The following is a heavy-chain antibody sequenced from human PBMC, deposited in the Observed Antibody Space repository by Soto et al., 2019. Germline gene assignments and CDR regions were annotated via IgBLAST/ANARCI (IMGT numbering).Heavy chain of an antibody. Sequence: GGSLRLSCAASGFTFSSYAMHRVRQAPGKGLEWVAVIWYDGSNEYYADSVKGRFTISRDNFKNTLYLQMNSLKASDTAMYYCATSRGYSGYGYYYYYYGMDVWGQGTTVTVSS. V-gene: IGHV3-33*01. J-gene: IGHJ6*02. CDR2: IWYDGSNE. CDR3: ATSRGYSGYGYYYYYYGMDV. CDR1: GFTFSSYA. D-gene: IGHD5-12*01.